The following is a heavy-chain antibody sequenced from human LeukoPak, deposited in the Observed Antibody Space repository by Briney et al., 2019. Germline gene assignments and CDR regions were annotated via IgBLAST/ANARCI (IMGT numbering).Heavy chain of an antibody. J-gene: IGHJ4*02. Sequence: GGSLRLSCAASGFTFSGSAMHWVRQASGKGLEWVGRIRSKANSYATAYAASVKGRFTISRDDSKNTAYLQMNSLKTEDKAVYYCTSLITMVRGETDYWGQGTLVTVSS. V-gene: IGHV3-73*01. CDR1: GFTFSGSA. CDR3: TSLITMVRGETDY. CDR2: IRSKANSYAT. D-gene: IGHD3-10*01.